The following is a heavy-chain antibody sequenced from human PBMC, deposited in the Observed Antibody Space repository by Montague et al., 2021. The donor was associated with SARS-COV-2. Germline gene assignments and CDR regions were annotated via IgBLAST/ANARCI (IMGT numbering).Heavy chain of an antibody. V-gene: IGHV4-59*01. Sequence: SETLSLTCTVSGGSISSYKRSRIRQPSGKGLERIRKSHYSRSSXXXPSXXXRVTISVDTSKKQSSLKLSSVTAAYTAVDYCAREHITVFGVATWPAYFDYWGQGTLVTVSS. D-gene: IGHD3-3*01. CDR2: SHYSRSS. CDR1: GGSISSYK. CDR3: AREHITVFGVATWPAYFDY. J-gene: IGHJ4*02.